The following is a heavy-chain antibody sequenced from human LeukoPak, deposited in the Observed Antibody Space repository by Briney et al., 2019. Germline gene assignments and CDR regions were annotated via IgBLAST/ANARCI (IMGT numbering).Heavy chain of an antibody. V-gene: IGHV4-59*01. J-gene: IGHJ2*01. CDR3: ARDPYYYDSRSYFDL. CDR2: IYYSGST. D-gene: IGHD3-22*01. CDR1: GGSISSYY. Sequence: PSETLSLTCTVSGGSISSYYWSWIQQPPGKGLEWIGYIYYSGSTNYNPSLKSRVTISVDTSKNQFSLKLSSVTAADTAVYYCARDPYYYDSRSYFDLWGRGTLVTVSS.